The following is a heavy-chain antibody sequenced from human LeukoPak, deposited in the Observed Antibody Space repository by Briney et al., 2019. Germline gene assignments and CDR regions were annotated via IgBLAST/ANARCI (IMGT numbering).Heavy chain of an antibody. CDR1: GFTFYDYG. V-gene: IGHV3-20*04. CDR2: INWNGVST. Sequence: GGSLRLSCAASGFTFYDYGMSWVRQAPGKGLEWVSGINWNGVSTGYADSVKGRFTISRDNANNSLYLQMDSLRAEDTALYYCARDDYYDSSDAFDIWGQGTMVTVSS. D-gene: IGHD3-22*01. J-gene: IGHJ3*02. CDR3: ARDDYYDSSDAFDI.